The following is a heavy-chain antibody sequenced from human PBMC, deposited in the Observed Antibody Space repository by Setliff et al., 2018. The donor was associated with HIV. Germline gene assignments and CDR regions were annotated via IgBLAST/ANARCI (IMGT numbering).Heavy chain of an antibody. CDR2: ISYSGIT. CDR1: RGSINSDDYY. Sequence: SETLSLTCTVSRGSINSDDYYWSWIRQHPGKGLKWIGYISYSGITYYDPSLKSRLTMSVDTSNNQFSQKLSSATAADTAVYYCVRVLGVRRDYYDSSAPLRAAFDIWGQGTMVTVSS. J-gene: IGHJ3*02. CDR3: VRVLGVRRDYYDSSAPLRAAFDI. V-gene: IGHV4-31*03. D-gene: IGHD3-22*01.